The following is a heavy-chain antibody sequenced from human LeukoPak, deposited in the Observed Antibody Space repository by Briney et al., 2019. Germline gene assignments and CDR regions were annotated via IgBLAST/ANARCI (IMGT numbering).Heavy chain of an antibody. V-gene: IGHV3-33*06. CDR3: AKDEGQWLVHAFDY. J-gene: IGHJ4*02. CDR2: IWYDGSNK. D-gene: IGHD6-19*01. CDR1: GFTFNTYA. Sequence: GKSLRLSCAASGFTFNTYAIHWVRQAPGKGLEWVAVIWYDGSNKYYADSVKGRFTISRDNSKNTLYLQMNSLRAEDTAVYYCAKDEGQWLVHAFDYWGQGTLVTVSS.